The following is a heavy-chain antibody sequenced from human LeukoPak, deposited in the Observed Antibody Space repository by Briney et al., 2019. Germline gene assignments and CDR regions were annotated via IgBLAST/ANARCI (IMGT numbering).Heavy chain of an antibody. CDR1: GVSISSGGYY. CDR2: IYYSGST. D-gene: IGHD5-24*01. Sequence: PSQTLSLTCTVSGVSISSGGYYWSWIRQPPGKGLEWIGYIYYSGSTKYNPSLKSRVTISVDTSKNQFSLKLSSVTAADTAVYYCARGARAGCNLEPFDYWGQGTLVTVSS. V-gene: IGHV4-61*08. J-gene: IGHJ4*02. CDR3: ARGARAGCNLEPFDY.